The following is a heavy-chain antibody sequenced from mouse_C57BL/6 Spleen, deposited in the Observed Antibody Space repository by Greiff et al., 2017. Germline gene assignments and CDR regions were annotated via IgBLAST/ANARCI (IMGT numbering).Heavy chain of an antibody. Sequence: EVKLVESGGGLVKPGGSLKLSCAASGFTFSDYGVHWVRQAPEKGLEWVAYISSGSSTIYYADTVKGRFTISRDNAKNTLFLQMTSLRSEDTAMYYCARSAPFDYWGQGTTLTVSS. V-gene: IGHV5-17*01. CDR3: ARSAPFDY. CDR2: ISSGSSTI. J-gene: IGHJ2*01. CDR1: GFTFSDYG. D-gene: IGHD6-1*01.